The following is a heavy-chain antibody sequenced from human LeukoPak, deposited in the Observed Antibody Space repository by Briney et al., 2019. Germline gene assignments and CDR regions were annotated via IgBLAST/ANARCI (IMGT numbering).Heavy chain of an antibody. Sequence: SETLSLTCTVSGGSISSSSYYWGWIRQPPGKGLEWIGSIYYSGSTYYNPSLKSRVTISVDKSKNQFSLKLSSVTAADTAVYYCASSTAAPPGGVDPWGQGTLVTVSS. CDR3: ASSTAAPPGGVDP. CDR1: GGSISSSSYY. CDR2: IYYSGST. J-gene: IGHJ5*02. D-gene: IGHD6-13*01. V-gene: IGHV4-39*07.